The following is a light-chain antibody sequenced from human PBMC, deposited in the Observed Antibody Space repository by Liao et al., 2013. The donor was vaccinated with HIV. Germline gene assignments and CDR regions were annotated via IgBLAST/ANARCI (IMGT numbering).Light chain of an antibody. CDR2: EDY. V-gene: IGLV3-21*01. CDR1: NIESKS. CDR3: QAWDSSTEV. Sequence: SYELTQPPAVSAAPGKTARITCGGSNIESKSVQWYQQRPGQSPVLVIYEDYKRPSGIPERFSGSNSGNTATLTISGTQAMDEADYYCQAWDSSTEVFGTGTKVTVL. J-gene: IGLJ1*01.